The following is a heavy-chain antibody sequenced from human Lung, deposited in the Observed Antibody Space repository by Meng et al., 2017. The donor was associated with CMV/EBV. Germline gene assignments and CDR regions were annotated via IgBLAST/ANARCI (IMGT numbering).Heavy chain of an antibody. V-gene: IGHV3-30*04. CDR3: ARDRNQLLLGGVFDY. CDR1: GFIFNSYA. D-gene: IGHD2-2*01. CDR2: ISYDGSNK. J-gene: IGHJ4*02. Sequence: GSXRLSXAASGFIFNSYAMHWVRQAPGKGLECVAIISYDGSNKYYVDSVKGRFIISRDKSKNTLYLQMNSLRAEDTAVYYCARDRNQLLLGGVFDYWGQGXLVTVSS.